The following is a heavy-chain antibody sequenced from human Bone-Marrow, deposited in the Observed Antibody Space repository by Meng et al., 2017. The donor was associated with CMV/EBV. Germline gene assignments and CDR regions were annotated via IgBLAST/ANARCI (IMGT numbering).Heavy chain of an antibody. CDR1: GGTFRTTA. D-gene: IGHD4-11*01. J-gene: IGHJ5*02. CDR2: IIPILGIA. CDR3: ARDLNYSNYVPGWFDP. V-gene: IGHV1-69*10. Sequence: SVKVSCKASGGTFRTTAISWVRQAPGQGLEWMGGIIPILGIANYAQKFQGRVTITADKSTSTAYMELSSLRSEDTAVYYCARDLNYSNYVPGWFDPWGQGTLVTVSS.